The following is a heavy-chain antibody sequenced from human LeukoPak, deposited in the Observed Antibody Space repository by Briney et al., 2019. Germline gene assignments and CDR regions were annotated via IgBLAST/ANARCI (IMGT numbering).Heavy chain of an antibody. V-gene: IGHV1-2*02. J-gene: IGHJ4*02. D-gene: IGHD1-26*01. CDR3: ARAPKVGATDY. Sequence: GASVKVSCKASGGTFSSYAISWVRQAPGQGLEWMGWINPNSGGTNYAQKFQGRVTMTRDTSISTAYMELSRLRSDDTAVYYCARAPKVGATDYWGQGTLVTVSS. CDR1: GGTFSSYA. CDR2: INPNSGGT.